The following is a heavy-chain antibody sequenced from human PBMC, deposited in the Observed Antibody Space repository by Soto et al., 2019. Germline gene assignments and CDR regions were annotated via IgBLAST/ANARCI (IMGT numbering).Heavy chain of an antibody. J-gene: IGHJ4*02. CDR3: TTDSRQLVGGVSFDY. CDR1: GFTFSKAW. Sequence: EVQLVESGGGLVKPGGSLRLSCAASGFTFSKAWMNWVRQAPGKGLEWVGRIKSKTDGGTTYYGAPLKGRFTISRDDSKNTLSLQMNSLKMEDTAVYYCTTDSRQLVGGVSFDYWGQGTLVTVSS. D-gene: IGHD6-6*01. V-gene: IGHV3-15*07. CDR2: IKSKTDGGTT.